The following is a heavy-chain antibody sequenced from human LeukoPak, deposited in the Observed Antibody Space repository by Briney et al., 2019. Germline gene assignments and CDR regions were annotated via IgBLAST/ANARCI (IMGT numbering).Heavy chain of an antibody. V-gene: IGHV3-23*01. J-gene: IGHJ4*02. CDR1: GFTVSSNY. D-gene: IGHD5-18*01. CDR3: AKDSAGYSYGPFDY. Sequence: GGSLRLSCAASGFTVSSNYMSWVRQAPGKGLEWVSAISGSGGSTYYADSVKGRFTISRDNSKNTLYLQMNSLRAEDTAVYYCAKDSAGYSYGPFDYWGQGTLVTVSS. CDR2: ISGSGGST.